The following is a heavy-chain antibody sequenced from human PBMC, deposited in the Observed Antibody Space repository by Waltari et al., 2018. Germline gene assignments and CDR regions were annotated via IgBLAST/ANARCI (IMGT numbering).Heavy chain of an antibody. V-gene: IGHV1-69*04. CDR3: ARDLYSSGAGY. CDR1: GGPFSSYA. Sequence: QVQLVQSGAEVKKPGSSVKVSCKASGGPFSSYAISWVRQAPGQGLEWMGRIIPILGIANYAQKFQGRVTITADKSTSTAYMELSSLRSEDTAVYYCARDLYSSGAGYWGQGTLVTVSS. CDR2: IIPILGIA. J-gene: IGHJ4*02. D-gene: IGHD6-19*01.